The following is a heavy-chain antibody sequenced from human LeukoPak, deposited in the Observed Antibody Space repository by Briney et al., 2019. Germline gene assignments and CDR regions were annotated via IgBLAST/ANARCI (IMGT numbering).Heavy chain of an antibody. D-gene: IGHD5-18*01. J-gene: IGHJ3*02. CDR1: GFKFSSYT. CDR3: ARTYGTAIRNAFDI. Sequence: GGSLRLSCAVSGFKFSSYTMTWVRQAPGKGLEWVSSISSSSSYIYYADSVKGRFTVSRDNAKNSLYLQMNSLRAEDTAVYYCARTYGTAIRNAFDIWGQGTMVTVSS. V-gene: IGHV3-21*01. CDR2: ISSSSSYI.